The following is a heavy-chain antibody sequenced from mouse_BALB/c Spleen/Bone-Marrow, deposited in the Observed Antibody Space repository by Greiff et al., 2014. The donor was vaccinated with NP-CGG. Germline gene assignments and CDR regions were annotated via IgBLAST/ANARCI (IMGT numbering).Heavy chain of an antibody. D-gene: IGHD1-1*01. J-gene: IGHJ4*01. CDR3: ASNYYGYAMDY. V-gene: IGHV1-31*01. CDR1: GYSFTGYY. CDR2: INPYNGAT. Sequence: VQLQPSGPELVKPGASVKISCKASGYSFTGYYMHWVKQSHVKSLEWIGRINPYNGATSYNQNFKDKASLTVDKSSSTAYMELHSLTSEDSAVYYCASNYYGYAMDYWGQGTSVTVSS.